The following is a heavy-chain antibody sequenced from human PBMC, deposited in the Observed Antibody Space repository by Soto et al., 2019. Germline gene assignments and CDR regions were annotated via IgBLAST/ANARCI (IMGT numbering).Heavy chain of an antibody. CDR1: GFTFSSYA. D-gene: IGHD3-3*01. CDR2: ISGSGGST. V-gene: IGHV3-23*01. J-gene: IGHJ5*02. Sequence: GGSLRLSCAASGFTFSSYAMSWVRQAPGKGLEWVSAISGSGGSTYYADSVKGRFTISRDNSKNTLYLQMNSLRAEDTAVYYCANARYYDFWSGRPNWFDPWGQGTLVTVSS. CDR3: ANARYYDFWSGRPNWFDP.